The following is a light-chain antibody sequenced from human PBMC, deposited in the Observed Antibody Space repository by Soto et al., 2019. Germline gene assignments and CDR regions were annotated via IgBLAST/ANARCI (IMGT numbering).Light chain of an antibody. Sequence: VLTQSPAPLSLSPGERATLSCRASQNINRYLAWYHQKPGQPPRLLIYDASTRATGIPARFSGSGSGTDFTLTFSSLEPEDFAVYYCQQRSNWPWTFGQGTKVDIK. CDR2: DAS. CDR3: QQRSNWPWT. V-gene: IGKV3-11*01. J-gene: IGKJ1*01. CDR1: QNINRY.